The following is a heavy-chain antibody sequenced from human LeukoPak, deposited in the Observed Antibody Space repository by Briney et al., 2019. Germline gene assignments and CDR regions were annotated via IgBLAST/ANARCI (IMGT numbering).Heavy chain of an antibody. CDR1: GFTFNSYP. CDR3: AKSSPIAAAGEVSDF. J-gene: IGHJ4*02. CDR2: ISRNGGSR. D-gene: IGHD6-13*01. Sequence: PGGSLRLSCSASGFTFNSYPVHWVRQAPGKGLEYVSGISRNGGSRYYSGSLKGRFTISRDNSKSTLYLQMTSLRAEDTAVYYCAKSSPIAAAGEVSDFWGQGTLVTVSS. V-gene: IGHV3-64*04.